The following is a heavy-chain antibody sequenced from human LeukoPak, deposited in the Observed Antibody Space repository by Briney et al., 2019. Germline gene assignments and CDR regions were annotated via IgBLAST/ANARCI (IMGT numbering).Heavy chain of an antibody. V-gene: IGHV3-7*01. CDR2: IKQDGSEK. CDR1: GFTFSSYW. J-gene: IGHJ4*02. D-gene: IGHD3-3*01. CDR3: AREERYYDFWSGPQASDY. Sequence: GGSLRLSCAASGFTFSSYWMSWVRQAPGKGLGWVANIKQDGSEKYYVDSVKGRFTISRDNAKNSLYLQMNSLRAEDTAVYYCAREERYYDFWSGPQASDYWGQGTLVTVSS.